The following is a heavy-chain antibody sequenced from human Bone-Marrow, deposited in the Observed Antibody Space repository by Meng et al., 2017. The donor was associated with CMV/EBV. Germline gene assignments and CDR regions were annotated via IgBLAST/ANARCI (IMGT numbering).Heavy chain of an antibody. CDR3: ARDKDEILTGLGWSYYKYGMDV. Sequence: GASLMISCAASGFTFSSYSMNWVRHAPGKGLEWVSYISSSSSTIYDADSVKGRFTISRDNAKNSLYLQMNSLRAEDTAVYYGARDKDEILTGLGWSYYKYGMDVWGQGTTVTVSS. D-gene: IGHD3-9*01. J-gene: IGHJ6*02. CDR2: ISSSSSTI. V-gene: IGHV3-48*04. CDR1: GFTFSSYS.